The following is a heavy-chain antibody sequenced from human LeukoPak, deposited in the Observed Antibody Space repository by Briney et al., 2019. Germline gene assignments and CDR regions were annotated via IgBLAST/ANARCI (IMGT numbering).Heavy chain of an antibody. CDR2: INHSGST. D-gene: IGHD6-13*01. J-gene: IGHJ5*02. CDR1: GGSFSGYY. V-gene: IGHV4-34*01. CDR3: ARGRITAAVSYNWFDP. Sequence: SETLSLTCTVYGGSFSGYYLSWIRQPPGEGLEWIGDINHSGSTNYNPSLKSRVTISVDTSKNQFSLKLSSVTAADTAVYYCARGRITAAVSYNWFDPWGQRTLVTVSS.